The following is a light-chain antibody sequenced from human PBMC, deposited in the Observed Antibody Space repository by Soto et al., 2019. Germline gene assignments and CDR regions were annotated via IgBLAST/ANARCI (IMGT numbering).Light chain of an antibody. V-gene: IGLV1-40*01. CDR2: GNS. J-gene: IGLJ3*02. CDR1: SSNIGARYD. Sequence: QSVLTQPLSVSGAPGQRVTISCTGSSSNIGARYDVHWYQQLPGTAPKLLIYGNSNRPSGVPDRFSGSKSGTSASLAITGLQAEDEADYYCQSYDSSLSGWVFGGGTKLTVL. CDR3: QSYDSSLSGWV.